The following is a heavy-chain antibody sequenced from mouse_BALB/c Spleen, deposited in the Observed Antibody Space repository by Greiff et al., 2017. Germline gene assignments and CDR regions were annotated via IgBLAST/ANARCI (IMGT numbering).Heavy chain of an antibody. Sequence: VQLQQSGAELAKPGASVKMSCKASGYTFTSYWMHWVKQRPGQGLEWIGYINPSTGYTEYNQKFKDKATLTADKSSSTAYMQLSSLTSEDSAVYYCARSPPSAYFDYWGQGTTLTVSS. CDR1: GYTFTSYW. J-gene: IGHJ2*01. CDR3: ARSPPSAYFDY. D-gene: IGHD3-1*01. V-gene: IGHV1-7*01. CDR2: INPSTGYT.